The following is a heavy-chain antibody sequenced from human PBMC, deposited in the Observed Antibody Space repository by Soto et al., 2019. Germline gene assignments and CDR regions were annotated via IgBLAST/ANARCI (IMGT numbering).Heavy chain of an antibody. J-gene: IGHJ4*02. D-gene: IGHD6-6*01. CDR1: GFTFSSYA. CDR2: ISGSGGST. Sequence: PGGSLRLSCAASGFTFSSYAMSWVRQAPGKGLEWVSGISGSGGSTYYADSVKGRFTISRDNSKNTLYLQMNSLRAEDTALYYCGNLPRGIAAHLDYWGQGTLVTVSS. V-gene: IGHV3-23*01. CDR3: GNLPRGIAAHLDY.